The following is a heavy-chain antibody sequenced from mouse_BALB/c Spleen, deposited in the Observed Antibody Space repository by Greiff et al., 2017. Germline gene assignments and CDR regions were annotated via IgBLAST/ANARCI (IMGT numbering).Heavy chain of an antibody. V-gene: IGHV5-17*02. Sequence: EVKLVESGGGLVQPGGSRKLSCAASGFTFSSFGMHWVRQAPEKGLEWVAYISSGSSTIYYADTVKGRFTISRDNPKNTLFLQMTSLRSEDTAMYYCARSAFITTVVATGFDYWGQGTTLTVSS. CDR2: ISSGSSTI. D-gene: IGHD1-1*01. CDR3: ARSAFITTVVATGFDY. CDR1: GFTFSSFG. J-gene: IGHJ2*01.